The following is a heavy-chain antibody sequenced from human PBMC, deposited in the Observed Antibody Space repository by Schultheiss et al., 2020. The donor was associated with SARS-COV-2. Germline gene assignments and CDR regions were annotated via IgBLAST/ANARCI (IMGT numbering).Heavy chain of an antibody. Sequence: SETLSLTCAVYGGSFSGYYWGWIRQPPGKGLEWIGSIYHSGSTYYNPSLKSRVTISVDTSKKQISLNLRSVTAADTALYYCARIGMVRAVRDAFDTWGQGTMVTVSS. J-gene: IGHJ3*02. CDR2: IYHSGST. CDR1: GGSFSGYY. V-gene: IGHV4-34*01. CDR3: ARIGMVRAVRDAFDT. D-gene: IGHD3-10*01.